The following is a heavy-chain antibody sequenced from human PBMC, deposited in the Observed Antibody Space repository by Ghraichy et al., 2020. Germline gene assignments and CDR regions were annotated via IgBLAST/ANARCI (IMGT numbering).Heavy chain of an antibody. D-gene: IGHD6-19*01. Sequence: SCAASGFTVSNNYMSWVRQAPGKGLEWVSVINSDGSTYYADSVKGRFTISRHNSENTLYLQMNSLGGDDTAVYYCARAQQWLTPFDHWGQGTLVTVSS. CDR3: ARAQQWLTPFDH. J-gene: IGHJ4*02. CDR2: INSDGST. V-gene: IGHV3-53*04. CDR1: GFTVSNNY.